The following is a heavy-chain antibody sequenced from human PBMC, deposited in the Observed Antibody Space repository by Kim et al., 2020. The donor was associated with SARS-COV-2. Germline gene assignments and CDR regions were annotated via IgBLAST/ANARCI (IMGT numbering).Heavy chain of an antibody. CDR2: IKKDGSEK. CDR1: GFSFSCYW. J-gene: IGHJ3*01. CDR3: ARGVARGAFDV. Sequence: GGSLRLSCAASGFSFSCYWINWVRQAPGKGLEWVSSIKKDGSEKDYVDSVKGRFTISRDNAKKSLFLQMNSLRAEDTALYYCARGVARGAFDVWGQGTMVIVSS. V-gene: IGHV3-7*05. D-gene: IGHD5-12*01.